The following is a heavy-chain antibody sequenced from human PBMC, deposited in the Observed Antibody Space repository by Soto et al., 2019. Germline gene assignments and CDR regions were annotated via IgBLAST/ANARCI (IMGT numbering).Heavy chain of an antibody. Sequence: TSETLSLTCAVYGGSFSGYYWSWIRQPPGKGLEWIGEINHSGSTNYNPSLKSRVTISVDTSKNQFSLKLSSVTAADTAVYYCARVGRGSYGRSWGQGTLVTVSS. J-gene: IGHJ5*02. V-gene: IGHV4-34*01. CDR1: GGSFSGYY. D-gene: IGHD5-18*01. CDR3: ARVGRGSYGRS. CDR2: INHSGST.